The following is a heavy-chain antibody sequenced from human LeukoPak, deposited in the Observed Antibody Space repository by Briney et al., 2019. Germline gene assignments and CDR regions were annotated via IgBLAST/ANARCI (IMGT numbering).Heavy chain of an antibody. V-gene: IGHV4-34*01. CDR1: GGSFSGYY. Sequence: SETLSLTCAVYGGSFSGYYWSWIRQPPGKGLEWIGEINHSGSTNYNPSLESRVTISIDTSKNQFSLRLTSVTAADTAMYYCARTIAVGGSGFDYWGQGTLLTVSS. CDR3: ARTIAVGGSGFDY. J-gene: IGHJ4*02. CDR2: INHSGST. D-gene: IGHD6-19*01.